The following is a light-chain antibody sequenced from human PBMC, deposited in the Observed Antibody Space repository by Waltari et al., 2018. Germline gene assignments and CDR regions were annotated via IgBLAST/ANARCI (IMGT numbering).Light chain of an antibody. CDR3: QSYDTNNRV. Sequence: NFMLTQPPSVSGSPGETVTISCTRSSGSLDSKYVQWYQQRPGSAPTTVIYEDKQRPFGVPDRFSGSIDSSSNSASLTISGLKTEDEAEYYCQSYDTNNRVFGGGTMLTVL. J-gene: IGLJ3*02. CDR1: SGSLDSKY. V-gene: IGLV6-57*04. CDR2: EDK.